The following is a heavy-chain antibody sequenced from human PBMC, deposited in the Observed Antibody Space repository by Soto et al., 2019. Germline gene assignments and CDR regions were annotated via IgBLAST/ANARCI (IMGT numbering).Heavy chain of an antibody. CDR1: GFTFSSYA. J-gene: IGHJ4*02. CDR2: ISGNSATT. V-gene: IGHV3-23*01. D-gene: IGHD1-26*01. CDR3: ARDNGSYRPLFQDF. Sequence: EVRLLESGGGLVQPGGSLRLSCAASGFTFSSYAMNWVRQAPGKGLEWVSGISGNSATTFYADSVKGRLTISRDNSGNTLYLQMNSLRVDDAAIYYCARDNGSYRPLFQDFWGQGTLVTVSS.